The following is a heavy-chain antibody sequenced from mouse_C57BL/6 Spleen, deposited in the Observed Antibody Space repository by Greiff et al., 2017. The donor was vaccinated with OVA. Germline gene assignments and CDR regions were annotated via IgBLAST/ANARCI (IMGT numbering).Heavy chain of an antibody. Sequence: QVQLQQSGAELARPGASVKMSCKASGYTFTSYTMHWVKQRPGQGLEWIGYINPSSGYTKYNQKFKDKATLTADKSSSTAYMQLSSLTSEDSAVYYCASNLLRGYFDVWGTGTTVTVSS. CDR1: GYTFTSYT. CDR2: INPSSGYT. J-gene: IGHJ1*03. CDR3: ASNLLRGYFDV. V-gene: IGHV1-4*01. D-gene: IGHD1-1*01.